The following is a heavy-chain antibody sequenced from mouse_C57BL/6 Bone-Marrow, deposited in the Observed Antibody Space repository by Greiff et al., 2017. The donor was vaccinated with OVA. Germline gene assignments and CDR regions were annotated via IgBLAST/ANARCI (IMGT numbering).Heavy chain of an antibody. J-gene: IGHJ2*01. CDR3: ARDHSDY. CDR2: ISDGGSYT. Sequence: EVMLVESGGGLVKPGGSLNLSCAASGFTFSSYAMSWVRQTPEKRLEWVATISDGGSYTYYPDNVKGRFTISRDNAKNNLYLQMSHLKSEDTAMYYCARDHSDYWGQGTTLTVSS. CDR1: GFTFSSYA. V-gene: IGHV5-4*01.